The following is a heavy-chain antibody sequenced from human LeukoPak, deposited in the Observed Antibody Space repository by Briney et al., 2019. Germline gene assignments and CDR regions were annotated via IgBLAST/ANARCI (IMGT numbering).Heavy chain of an antibody. J-gene: IGHJ5*02. CDR3: ARGPPYDFWSGYYSRPRPNWFDP. V-gene: IGHV4-34*01. CDR1: SGSFSDYY. Sequence: SETLSLTCAVYSGSFSDYYWSWIRQPPGKGLEWIGEINHSGSTNYNPSLKSPVTISVDTSKNQFSLKLSSVTAADTAVYYCARGPPYDFWSGYYSRPRPNWFDPWGQGTLVTVSS. CDR2: INHSGST. D-gene: IGHD3-3*01.